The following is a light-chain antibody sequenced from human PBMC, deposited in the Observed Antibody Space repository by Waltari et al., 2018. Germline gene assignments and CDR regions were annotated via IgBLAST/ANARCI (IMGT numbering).Light chain of an antibody. J-gene: IGLJ3*02. V-gene: IGLV1-47*01. CDR1: ISNLGTNY. CDR3: ASWDDSLSVGV. CDR2: RNN. Sequence: QSVLTQPPSASGTPGQRVPLSCSGSISNLGTNYVYWYQQFPGTAPKLLIQRNNQRPSGVPDRFSGSKSGTSASLAISGLRSEDEADYYCASWDDSLSVGVFGGGTKLTVL.